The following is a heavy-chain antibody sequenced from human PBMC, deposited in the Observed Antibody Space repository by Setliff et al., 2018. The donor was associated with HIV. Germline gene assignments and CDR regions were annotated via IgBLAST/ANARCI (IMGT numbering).Heavy chain of an antibody. V-gene: IGHV3-30*02. J-gene: IGHJ3*02. CDR3: AKDLRRELRDWGVFDI. CDR1: GFTFSSYG. Sequence: GGSLRLSCAASGFTFSSYGMHWVRQAPGKGLEWVAFIRYDGSNKYYADSVKGRFTISRDNSKNTLYLQMNSLRAEDTAVYYCAKDLRRELRDWGVFDIWGQGTMVTVSS. CDR2: IRYDGSNK. D-gene: IGHD1-26*01.